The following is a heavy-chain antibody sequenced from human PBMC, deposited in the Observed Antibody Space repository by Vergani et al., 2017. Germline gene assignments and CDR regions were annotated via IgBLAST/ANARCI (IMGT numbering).Heavy chain of an antibody. J-gene: IGHJ4*02. CDR1: GFTFSSYG. Sequence: QVQLVESGGGVVQPGRSLRLSCAASGFTFSSYGMHWVRQAPGKGLEWVAVISYDGSNKYYADSVKGRFTISSDNSKNTLYLQMNSLRAEDTAVYYCAKDPIVGATVPPSYYFDYGGQGTLVTVSS. CDR3: AKDPIVGATVPPSYYFDY. D-gene: IGHD1-26*01. CDR2: ISYDGSNK. V-gene: IGHV3-30*18.